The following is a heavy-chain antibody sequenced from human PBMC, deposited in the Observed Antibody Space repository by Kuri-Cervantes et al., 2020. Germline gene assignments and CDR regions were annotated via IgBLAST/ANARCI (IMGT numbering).Heavy chain of an antibody. V-gene: IGHV4-39*07. CDR3: ARATDGVDY. Sequence: GSLRLSCTVSGGSVSSGSYYWSWIRQSPGKGLEWIGEINHSGSTNYNPSLKSRVTISVDTSKNQFSLKLSSVTAADTAVYYCARATDGVDYWGQGTLVTVSS. CDR2: INHSGST. D-gene: IGHD3-10*01. CDR1: GGSVSSGSYY. J-gene: IGHJ4*02.